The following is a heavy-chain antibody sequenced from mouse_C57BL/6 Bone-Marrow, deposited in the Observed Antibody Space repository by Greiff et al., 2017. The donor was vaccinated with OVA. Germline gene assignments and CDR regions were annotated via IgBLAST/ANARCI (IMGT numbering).Heavy chain of an antibody. CDR3: ARHSDGSTWLAY. CDR1: GFTFSSYG. CDR2: ISSGGSYT. Sequence: EVQVVESGGDLVKPGGSLKLSCAASGFTFSSYGMSWVRQTPDKWLEWVATISSGGSYTYYPDRVKGRFTITRDNTKNTQYQQMSSLKSETAAVYCCARHSDGSTWLAYWGQGTLVTVSA. J-gene: IGHJ3*01. V-gene: IGHV5-6*01. D-gene: IGHD2-3*01.